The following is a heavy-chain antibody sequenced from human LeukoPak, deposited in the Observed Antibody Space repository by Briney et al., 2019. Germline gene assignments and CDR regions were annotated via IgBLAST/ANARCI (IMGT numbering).Heavy chain of an antibody. D-gene: IGHD3-22*01. CDR3: ARDLGQYYDTSDNWFDP. CDR1: GFTFSSYG. Sequence: PGGSLRLSCAASGFTFSSYGMSWVRQAPGKGLEWVSAISGSGGSTYYADSVKGRFTISRDNSKNTLYLQMNSLRAEDTAVYYCARDLGQYYDTSDNWFDPWGQGTLVTASS. CDR2: ISGSGGST. V-gene: IGHV3-23*01. J-gene: IGHJ5*02.